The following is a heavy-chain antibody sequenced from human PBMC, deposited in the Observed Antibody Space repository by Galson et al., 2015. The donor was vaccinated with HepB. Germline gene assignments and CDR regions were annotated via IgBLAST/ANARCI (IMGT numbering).Heavy chain of an antibody. J-gene: IGHJ5*02. CDR3: ARDGGFYYGSSGYYYGGVS. Sequence: VKVSCKASGHTLTGYYIHWVRQAPGQGLEWMGWINPNSGATSYAQKFQGRVTMTWDTSISTAYMDLSRLRSDDTAVYYCARDGGFYYGSSGYYYGGVSWGQGTLVTVSP. CDR2: INPNSGAT. D-gene: IGHD3-22*01. CDR1: GHTLTGYY. V-gene: IGHV1-2*02.